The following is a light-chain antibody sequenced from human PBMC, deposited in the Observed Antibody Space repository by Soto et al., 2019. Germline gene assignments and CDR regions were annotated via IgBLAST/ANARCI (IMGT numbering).Light chain of an antibody. CDR3: QQYDNLPPVYT. CDR1: QDISNY. CDR2: DAS. V-gene: IGKV1-33*01. Sequence: DIQMTQSPSSLSASVGDRVTITCQASQDISNYLNWYQQKPGKAPKLLIYDASNLETGVPSRFXXSGSGTDFTFTISSLQPEDIATYYCQQYDNLPPVYTFGQGTKLEIK. J-gene: IGKJ2*01.